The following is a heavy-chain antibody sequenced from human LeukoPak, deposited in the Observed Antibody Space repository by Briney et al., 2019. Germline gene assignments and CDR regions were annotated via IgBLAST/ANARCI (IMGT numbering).Heavy chain of an antibody. Sequence: GGSLRLSCAASGFTVSSNYMSWVRQAPGKGLEWVSVIYSGGSTYYADSVKGRFTISRDNSKNTLYLQMNSLRAEDTAVYYCASNEGYDFWSGPDYWGQGTLVTVSS. CDR2: IYSGGST. CDR3: ASNEGYDFWSGPDY. D-gene: IGHD3-3*01. J-gene: IGHJ4*02. V-gene: IGHV3-66*01. CDR1: GFTVSSNY.